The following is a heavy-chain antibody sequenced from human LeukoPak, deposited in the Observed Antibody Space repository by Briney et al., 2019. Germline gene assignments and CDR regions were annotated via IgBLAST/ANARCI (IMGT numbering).Heavy chain of an antibody. V-gene: IGHV3-7*01. CDR2: IKQDGSEK. CDR3: ARGQAQQWLVSPWNYYYMDV. CDR1: GFTFSSYW. D-gene: IGHD6-19*01. Sequence: PGGSLRLSCAASGFTFSSYWMSWVRQAPGKGLEWVANIKQDGSEKYYVDSVKGRFTISRDNAKNSLYLQMNSLRAEDTAVYYCARGQAQQWLVSPWNYYYMDVWGKGTTVTISS. J-gene: IGHJ6*03.